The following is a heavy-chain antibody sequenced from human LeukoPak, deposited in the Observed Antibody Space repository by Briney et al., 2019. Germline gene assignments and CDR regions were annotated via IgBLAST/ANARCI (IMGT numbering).Heavy chain of an antibody. CDR3: ARGTYPIVVVPIADY. V-gene: IGHV7-4-1*02. CDR2: INTNTGNP. Sequence: ASVKVSCKASGYTFTSYAMNWVRQAPGQGLEWMGWINTNTGNPTYAQGFTGRFVFSLDTSVSTAYLQISSLKAEDTAVYYCARGTYPIVVVPIADYWGQGTLVTVSS. D-gene: IGHD3-22*01. CDR1: GYTFTSYA. J-gene: IGHJ4*02.